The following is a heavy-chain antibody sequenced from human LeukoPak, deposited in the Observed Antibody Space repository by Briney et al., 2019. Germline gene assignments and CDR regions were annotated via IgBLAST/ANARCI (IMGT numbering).Heavy chain of an antibody. V-gene: IGHV3-13*01. D-gene: IGHD3-22*01. J-gene: IGHJ3*02. CDR2: IHITGDT. Sequence: GGSLRLSCTASGFSFSSYDMNWVRQATGKGLEWVSGIHITGDTYYADSVKGRFTISRENAKISLYLQMNSLRAGNTAVYYCVRGRGYYDGRGYIKNVPFDIWGQGTTVTVSS. CDR1: GFSFSSYD. CDR3: VRGRGYYDGRGYIKNVPFDI.